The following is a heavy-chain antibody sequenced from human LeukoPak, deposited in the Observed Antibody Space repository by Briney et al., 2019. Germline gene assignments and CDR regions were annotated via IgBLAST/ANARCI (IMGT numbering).Heavy chain of an antibody. D-gene: IGHD3-22*01. CDR3: AREDTSGLHFDY. Sequence: GGSLRLSCAASGFTFSSYSMNWVRQAPGKGLEWVANIKKDGSEKYYVDSVKGRFTISRDNAKTSLYLQMNSLRAEDTALYYCAREDTSGLHFDYWGQGTLVTVSS. CDR2: IKKDGSEK. CDR1: GFTFSSYS. V-gene: IGHV3-7*03. J-gene: IGHJ4*02.